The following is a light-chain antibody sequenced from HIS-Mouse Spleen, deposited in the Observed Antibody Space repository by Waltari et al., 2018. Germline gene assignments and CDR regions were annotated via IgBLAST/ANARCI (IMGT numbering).Light chain of an antibody. CDR1: QAIINY. V-gene: IGKV1-16*02. CDR2: AAS. J-gene: IGKJ2*01. Sequence: DIQMTQSPSSLSASVVDRVTITCRGSQAIINYLAWFKQKPGKDPKSLIYAASSLQSGVPSKFSGSGSGTDFTLTISSLQPEDCATSYCQQYNSYPYTFGQGTKLEIK. CDR3: QQYNSYPYT.